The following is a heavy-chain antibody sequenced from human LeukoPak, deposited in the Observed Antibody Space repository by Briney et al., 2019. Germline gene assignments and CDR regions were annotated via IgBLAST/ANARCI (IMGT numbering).Heavy chain of an antibody. CDR1: GFTFSSYA. CDR2: ISGSGGST. CDR3: ANRGLLSCSSTSCYSHPDDY. D-gene: IGHD2-2*01. J-gene: IGHJ4*02. V-gene: IGHV3-23*01. Sequence: GGSLRLSCAASGFTFSSYAMSWVRQAPGKGLEWVSAISGSGGSTYYADSVKGRFTISRDNSKNTLYLQMNSLRAEDTAVYYCANRGLLSCSSTSCYSHPDDYWGQGTLVTVSS.